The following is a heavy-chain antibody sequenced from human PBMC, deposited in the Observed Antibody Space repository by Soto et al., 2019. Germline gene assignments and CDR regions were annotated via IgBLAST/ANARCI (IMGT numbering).Heavy chain of an antibody. Sequence: PSETLSLTCTVSGGSISSGDYYWSWIRQPPGKGLEWIGYIYYSGSTYYNPSLKSRVTTSVDMSKNQFSLKLSSVTAADTAVYYCARTISDEMATIDSFPRTPFDYWGQGTLVTVSS. J-gene: IGHJ4*02. CDR2: IYYSGST. CDR3: ARTISDEMATIDSFPRTPFDY. CDR1: GGSISSGDYY. D-gene: IGHD5-12*01. V-gene: IGHV4-30-4*01.